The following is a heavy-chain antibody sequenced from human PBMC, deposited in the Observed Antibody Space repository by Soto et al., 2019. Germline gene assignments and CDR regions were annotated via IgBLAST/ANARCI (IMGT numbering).Heavy chain of an antibody. J-gene: IGHJ6*02. CDR1: GFTFSNYA. CDR2: ISYDGNNK. D-gene: IGHD2-15*01. Sequence: QVQLVESGGGVVQPGRSLRLSCAASGFTFSNYAMYWVRQAPGKGLEWVAVISYDGNNKYYADSLKGRFTISRDNAKNTLYLQMNSMRAEDTAVYYCARAGCDGGTCYTLVGLSYGMAVWGQGTTVTVSS. V-gene: IGHV3-30-3*01. CDR3: ARAGCDGGTCYTLVGLSYGMAV.